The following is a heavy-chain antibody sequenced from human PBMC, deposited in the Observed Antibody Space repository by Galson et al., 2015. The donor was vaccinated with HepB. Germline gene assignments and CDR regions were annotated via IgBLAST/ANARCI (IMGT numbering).Heavy chain of an antibody. V-gene: IGHV3-48*02. Sequence: SLRLSCAVSGFNFSSYSMNWVRQAPGKGLEWISYISSGSSAIYYADSVKGRFSISRDNAKNSLYLQMNSLRDEDTAVYYCARGTVVASYDAFDIWGQGTKVIVFS. CDR1: GFNFSSYS. CDR2: ISSGSSAI. D-gene: IGHD2-15*01. CDR3: ARGTVVASYDAFDI. J-gene: IGHJ3*02.